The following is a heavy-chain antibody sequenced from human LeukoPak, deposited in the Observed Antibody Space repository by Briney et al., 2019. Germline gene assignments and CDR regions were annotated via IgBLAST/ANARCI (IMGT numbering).Heavy chain of an antibody. J-gene: IGHJ4*02. D-gene: IGHD5-12*01. CDR3: ARGGYSFDY. CDR2: LHADGIER. Sequence: GGSLRLSCAASGFTLSGYWMSWVRQAPGKGLEWVARLHADGIERYYVDPVKGRFTISRDNAKNALHLQMYSLRLDDTAVYYCARGGYSFDYLGQGALVTVSS. V-gene: IGHV3-7*01. CDR1: GFTLSGYW.